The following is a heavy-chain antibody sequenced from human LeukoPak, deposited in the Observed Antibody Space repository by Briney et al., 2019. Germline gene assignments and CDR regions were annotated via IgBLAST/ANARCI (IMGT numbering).Heavy chain of an antibody. CDR2: IYPGDSDT. V-gene: IGHV5-51*01. D-gene: IGHD3-22*01. J-gene: IGHJ4*02. Sequence: GESLKISCKGSGYSFTSYWIGWVRQMPGKGLEWMGIIYPGDSDTRYSPSLQGQVTISADKSISTAYLQWSSLKASDTAMYYCARLGDYYDSSAPLGDYWGQGTLVTVSS. CDR1: GYSFTSYW. CDR3: ARLGDYYDSSAPLGDY.